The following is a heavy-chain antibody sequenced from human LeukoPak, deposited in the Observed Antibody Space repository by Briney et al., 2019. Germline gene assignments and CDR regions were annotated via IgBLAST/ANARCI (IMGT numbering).Heavy chain of an antibody. V-gene: IGHV4-39*07. D-gene: IGHD3-3*01. Sequence: SETLSLTCTVSGASISSSSYYWGWLRQPPGKGLEWIGSIYYSGSTYYNPSLKSRVTISVDTSKNQFSLKLSSVTAADTAVYYCARACGITIFGVVINYYFDYWGQGTLVTVSS. CDR1: GASISSSSYY. J-gene: IGHJ4*02. CDR3: ARACGITIFGVVINYYFDY. CDR2: IYYSGST.